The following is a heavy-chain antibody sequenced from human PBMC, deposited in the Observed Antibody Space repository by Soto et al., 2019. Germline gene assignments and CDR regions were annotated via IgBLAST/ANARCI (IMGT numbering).Heavy chain of an antibody. Sequence: GGSLRLSCTASGFQFSDYALTWVRQSPVRGLEWVSHITASGVSTSYAASVKGRFTISRDNSKNTMYLQMDDLRVDDTAKYFRVKGSSSGWPRADYYDHWGQGVKVTVYS. CDR1: GFQFSDYA. V-gene: IGHV3-23*01. CDR3: VKGSSSGWPRADYYDH. D-gene: IGHD6-25*01. J-gene: IGHJ4*02. CDR2: ITASGVST.